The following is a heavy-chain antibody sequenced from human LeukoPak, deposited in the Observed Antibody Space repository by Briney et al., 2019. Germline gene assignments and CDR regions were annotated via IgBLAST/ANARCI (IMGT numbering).Heavy chain of an antibody. CDR2: FYFSGST. D-gene: IGHD7-27*01. J-gene: IGHJ4*02. CDR1: GDSISRYY. V-gene: IGHV4-59*01. Sequence: PSETLSLTCTVSGDSISRYYWSWIRQSPGKGLQWIGYFYFSGSTNYNPSLKGRVIKSVDRSKNQVSLNLSSVTAADTAVYYCGRNPQFSGANVGGQGPLV. CDR3: GRNPQFSGANV.